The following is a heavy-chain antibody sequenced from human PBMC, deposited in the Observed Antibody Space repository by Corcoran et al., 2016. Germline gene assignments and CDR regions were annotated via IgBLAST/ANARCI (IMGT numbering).Heavy chain of an antibody. CDR3: AKDRFESAAVGPGFRGMDV. V-gene: IGHV3-30*04. J-gene: IGHJ6*02. Sequence: QVQLVESGGGVVQPGTSLRLSCVASGFTFSSYAIHWVRQAPGKGLEWVAVILHDGSNKYYADSVKGRFTISRDNSKNTLVLQMISLGAGDTALYYCAKDRFESAAVGPGFRGMDVWGQGTTVTVSS. CDR2: ILHDGSNK. CDR1: GFTFSSYA. D-gene: IGHD6-13*01.